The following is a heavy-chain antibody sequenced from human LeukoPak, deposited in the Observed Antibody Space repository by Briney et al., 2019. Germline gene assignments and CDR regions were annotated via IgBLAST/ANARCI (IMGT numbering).Heavy chain of an antibody. CDR2: IWYDGSNK. V-gene: IGHV3-33*01. CDR3: ARKDVDTAMVPKAGYYYYGMDV. Sequence: GGSLRLSCAASGLTFSSYGMHWVRQAPGKGLEWVAVIWYDGSNKYYADSVKGRFTISRDNSKNTLYLQMNSLRAEDTAVYYCARKDVDTAMVPKAGYYYYGMDVWGKGTTVTVSS. J-gene: IGHJ6*04. CDR1: GLTFSSYG. D-gene: IGHD5-18*01.